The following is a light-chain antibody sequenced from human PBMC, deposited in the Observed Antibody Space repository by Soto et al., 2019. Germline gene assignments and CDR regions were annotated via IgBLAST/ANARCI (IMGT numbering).Light chain of an antibody. J-gene: IGKJ3*01. Sequence: DIQMTQSPSSVSAPVGDRVTITCRASQDISSWLAWYQQKPGKAPVLLIYEASRLQSGVPSRFSGRGSGTDFTLTINSLQPEDFGTYYCQQDITFPFTFGPGTKVDV. CDR2: EAS. CDR1: QDISSW. V-gene: IGKV1-12*01. CDR3: QQDITFPFT.